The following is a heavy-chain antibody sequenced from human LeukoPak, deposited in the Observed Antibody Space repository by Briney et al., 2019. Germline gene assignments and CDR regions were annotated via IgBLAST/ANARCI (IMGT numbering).Heavy chain of an antibody. CDR1: GLTFSNAW. CDR2: IKNKTDGGTT. V-gene: IGHV3-15*01. D-gene: IGHD3-9*01. Sequence: PGGSLRLFCAASGLTFSNAWMSWLRQAPGKGREWVGRIKNKTDGGTTDYAAPVKGRVTISRDDSKHTLYLQMNSLKTEDTAVYYCTTENNDILTGYYDYWGQGNLFTVSS. J-gene: IGHJ4*02. CDR3: TTENNDILTGYYDY.